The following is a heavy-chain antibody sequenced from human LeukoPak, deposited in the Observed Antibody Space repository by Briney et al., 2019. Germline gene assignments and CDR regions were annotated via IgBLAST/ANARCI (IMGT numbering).Heavy chain of an antibody. D-gene: IGHD5/OR15-5a*01. V-gene: IGHV1-2*02. CDR1: GYTFTDYY. J-gene: IGHJ1*01. Sequence: ASVKVSCKASGYTFTDYYIHWVRQAPGQGLEWVGWIGPDSGGTHFGKKFQGRVTLTRDTSISTVYMEVSRLSSDDTAVYYCARVKEKTASTIPDYFQHWGQGSLVTVSS. CDR2: IGPDSGGT. CDR3: ARVKEKTASTIPDYFQH.